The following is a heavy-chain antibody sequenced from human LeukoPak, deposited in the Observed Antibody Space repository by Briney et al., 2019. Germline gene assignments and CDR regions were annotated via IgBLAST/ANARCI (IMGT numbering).Heavy chain of an antibody. D-gene: IGHD3-10*01. J-gene: IGHJ4*02. CDR1: GGSISSAGYS. V-gene: IGHV4-30-4*07. CDR3: ARRAYGSGSLDFDY. Sequence: PSETLPLTCAVSGGSISSAGYSWSWIRQPPGKGLEWIGYVYYSGNSGNTYSNPYYSPSLKSRVTISLDTSKNQFSLKLSSVTAADTAVYYCARRAYGSGSLDFDYWGQGTLVTVSS. CDR2: VYYSGNSGNTYSNP.